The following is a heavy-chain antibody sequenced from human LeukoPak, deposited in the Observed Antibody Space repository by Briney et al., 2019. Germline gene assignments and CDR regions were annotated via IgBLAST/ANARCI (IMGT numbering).Heavy chain of an antibody. CDR3: ATERRGSSTYDGKEAFDF. CDR2: IKEDGGEK. D-gene: IGHD6-13*01. J-gene: IGHJ4*02. CDR1: GVTFSNYW. V-gene: IGHV3-7*01. Sequence: GGSLRLSCTASGVTFSNYWMSWVRLAPGKCLEWVANIKEDGGEKNYVDSVRGRFSITRDNSRNSLYLQMNSLRGEDTAVYYCATERRGSSTYDGKEAFDFWGQGTLVTVSS.